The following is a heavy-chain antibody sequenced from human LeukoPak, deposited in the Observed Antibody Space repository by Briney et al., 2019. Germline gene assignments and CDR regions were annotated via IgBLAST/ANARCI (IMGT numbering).Heavy chain of an antibody. CDR2: ISTSGDTI. CDR3: ARWDAFDI. Sequence: GSLRLSCAASGFTFSSSHMNWVRQAPGKGLEWVSFISTSGDTIYYADSVRGRFTISRDNAKNSLYLQMNSLRAEDTAVYYCARWDAFDIWGQGTMVTVSS. CDR1: GFTFSSSH. V-gene: IGHV3-48*04. J-gene: IGHJ3*02.